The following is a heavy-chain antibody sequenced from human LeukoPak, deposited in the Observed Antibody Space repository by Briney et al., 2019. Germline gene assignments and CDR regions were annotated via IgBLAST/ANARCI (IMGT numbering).Heavy chain of an antibody. CDR2: ISSSGSTI. J-gene: IGHJ6*04. CDR3: AELGITMIGGV. CDR1: GFTFSSYE. V-gene: IGHV3-48*03. D-gene: IGHD3-10*02. Sequence: GGSLRLSCAASGFTFSSYEMHWVRQAPGKGLEWVSYISSSGSTIYYADSVKGRFTISRDNAKNSLYLQMNSLRADDTAVYYCAELGITMIGGVWGKGTTATISS.